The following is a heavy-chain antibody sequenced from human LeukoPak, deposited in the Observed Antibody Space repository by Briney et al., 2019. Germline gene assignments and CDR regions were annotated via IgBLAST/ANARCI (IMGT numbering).Heavy chain of an antibody. J-gene: IGHJ6*02. CDR1: GFTFSSYG. Sequence: PGGSLRLSCAASGFTFSSYGMHWVRQAPGKGLEWVAVIWYDGSNKYYADSVKGRFTISRDNSKNTLYLQMNSLRAEDTAVYYCARLPSSEHYYYGMDAWGQGTTVTVSS. CDR2: IWYDGSNK. CDR3: ARLPSSEHYYYGMDA. V-gene: IGHV3-33*01.